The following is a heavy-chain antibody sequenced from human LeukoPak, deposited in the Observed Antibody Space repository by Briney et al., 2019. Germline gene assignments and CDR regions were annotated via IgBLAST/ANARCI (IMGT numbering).Heavy chain of an antibody. D-gene: IGHD3-22*01. CDR2: MKQDGSEK. V-gene: IGHV3-7*01. J-gene: IGHJ4*02. CDR1: GFTFSDYY. Sequence: GGSLRLSCAASGFTFSDYYMSWVRQAPGKGLEWVANMKQDGSEKYYVDSVKGRFTISRDNAKNSLYLQMNSLRVEDTAVYYCARDSGIDYYDSSGYYYWGQGILVTVSS. CDR3: ARDSGIDYYDSSGYYY.